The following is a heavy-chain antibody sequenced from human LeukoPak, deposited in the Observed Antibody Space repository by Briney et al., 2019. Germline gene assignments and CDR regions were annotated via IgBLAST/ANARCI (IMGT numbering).Heavy chain of an antibody. CDR1: GFTFSSYA. D-gene: IGHD1-26*01. V-gene: IGHV3-23*01. CDR3: AKDLRMRGSYGDY. J-gene: IGHJ4*02. CDR2: ISGSGGST. Sequence: PTGGSLRLSCAASGFTFSSYAMSWVRQAPGKGLKWVSAISGSGGSTYYADSVKGRFTISRDNSKNTLYLQMNSLRAEDTAVYYCAKDLRMRGSYGDYWGQGTLVTVSS.